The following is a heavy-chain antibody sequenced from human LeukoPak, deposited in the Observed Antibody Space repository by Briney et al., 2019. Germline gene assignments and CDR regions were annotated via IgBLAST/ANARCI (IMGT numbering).Heavy chain of an antibody. V-gene: IGHV4-34*12. CDR2: VFHSGST. D-gene: IGHD3-10*02. CDR1: GGSLSGYY. J-gene: IGHJ6*03. CDR3: ARLFQSSYYYYYMDV. Sequence: SETLSLTCAVSGGSLSGYYWSWIRQPPGRGLEWIGEVFHSGSTNYNPSLQSRVTMSIDTSENQLSLTISSVTAAGTAVYYCARLFQSSYYYYYMDVWGKGTTVTVSS.